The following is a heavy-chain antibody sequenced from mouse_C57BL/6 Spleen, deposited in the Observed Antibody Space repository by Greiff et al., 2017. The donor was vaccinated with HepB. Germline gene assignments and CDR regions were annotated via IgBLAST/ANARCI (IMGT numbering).Heavy chain of an antibody. D-gene: IGHD1-1*01. CDR3: TRGYYGSPWFAY. V-gene: IGHV1-15*01. CDR2: IDPETGGT. CDR1: GYTFTDYE. Sequence: VHLVESGAELVRPGASVTLSCKASGYTFTDYEMHWVKQTPVHGLEWIGAIDPETGGTAYNQKFKGKAILTADKSSSTAYMELRSLTSEDSAVYYCTRGYYGSPWFAYWGQGTLVTVSA. J-gene: IGHJ3*01.